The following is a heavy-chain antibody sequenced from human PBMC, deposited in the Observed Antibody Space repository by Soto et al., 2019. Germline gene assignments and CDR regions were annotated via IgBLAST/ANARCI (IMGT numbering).Heavy chain of an antibody. V-gene: IGHV3-23*01. Sequence: EVQVFESGGGLVQPGGSLRLSCAATGFTFSDFAMSWVRQAPGKGLEWVSRIYGGGNGPHYADSVKGRVTISRDNSKNTLYLQMSSLRAEDTAVYSCAQMEGMDHWACAFDYCGPGTLVTVSS. D-gene: IGHD7-27*01. CDR2: IYGGGNGP. CDR1: GFTFSDFA. J-gene: IGHJ4*02. CDR3: AQMEGMDHWACAFDY.